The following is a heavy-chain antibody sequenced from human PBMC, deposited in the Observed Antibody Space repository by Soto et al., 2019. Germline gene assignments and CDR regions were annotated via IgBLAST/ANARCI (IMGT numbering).Heavy chain of an antibody. CDR1: GYTFSSYY. D-gene: IGHD3-9*01. CDR2: INPNGGST. Sequence: QVQLVQSGAEVKKPGASVKVSCKASGYTFSSYYIHWVRQAPGQGLECIGIINPNGGSTNYAQNFQCRLTGTRDTSTATVYLDLSALTSDDTAMYYCARGLGLGDCWGQGTLVTVSS. J-gene: IGHJ4*02. CDR3: ARGLGLGDC. V-gene: IGHV1-46*01.